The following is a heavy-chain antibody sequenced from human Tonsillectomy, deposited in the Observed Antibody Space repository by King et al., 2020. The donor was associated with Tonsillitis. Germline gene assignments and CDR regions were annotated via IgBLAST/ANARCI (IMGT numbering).Heavy chain of an antibody. CDR1: GFTFSSYL. CDR2: IKQDGSEK. D-gene: IGHD2-21*02. CDR3: ARDDVVVTAPYWYFDL. V-gene: IGHV3-7*01. Sequence: VQLVESGGGLVQPGGSLRLSCAASGFTFSSYLMSWVRQAPGRGLEWVANIKQDGSEKYYVDSVKGRFTISRDNAKNSLYLQMNSLRAEDTAVDYCARDDVVVTAPYWYFDLWGRGTLVTVSS. J-gene: IGHJ2*01.